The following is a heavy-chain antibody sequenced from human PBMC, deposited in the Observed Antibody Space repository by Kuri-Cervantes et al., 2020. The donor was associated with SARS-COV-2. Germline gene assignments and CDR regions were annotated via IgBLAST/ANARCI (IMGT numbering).Heavy chain of an antibody. J-gene: IGHJ5*02. CDR1: GGTFSSYA. D-gene: IGHD6-6*01. Sequence: SVKVSCKASGGTFSSYAVTWVRQAPGRGLEWMGRIIPLFGTTIYAENFRGRVTLTAGKSTNTAYMELSSLRSEDTAVYYCARGGRRYSSSQNKHNWFDPWGQGTLVTVSS. CDR2: IIPLFGTT. CDR3: ARGGRRYSSSQNKHNWFDP. V-gene: IGHV1-69*06.